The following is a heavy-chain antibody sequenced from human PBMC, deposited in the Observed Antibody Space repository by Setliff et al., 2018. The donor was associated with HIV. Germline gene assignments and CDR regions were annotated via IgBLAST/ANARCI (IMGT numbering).Heavy chain of an antibody. V-gene: IGHV4-59*04. CDR2: IYRSGST. J-gene: IGHJ4*02. Sequence: SETLSLTCTVSGGSISSFYWGWIRQPPGKGLEWIGNIYRSGSTYYNPSLRSRVTISVDTSKNQFSLKLSSVTAADTAVYYCASYRKAERWLQLGGNFDYWGQGTQVTVSS. CDR3: ASYRKAERWLQLGGNFDY. CDR1: GGSISSFY. D-gene: IGHD5-12*01.